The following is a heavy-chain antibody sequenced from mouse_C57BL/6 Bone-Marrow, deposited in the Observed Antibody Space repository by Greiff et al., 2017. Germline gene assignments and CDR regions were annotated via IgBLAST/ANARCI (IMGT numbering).Heavy chain of an antibody. J-gene: IGHJ2*01. V-gene: IGHV1-76*01. Sequence: VHLVESGAELVRPGASVKLSCKASGYTFTDYYINWVKQRPGQGLEWIARIYPGSGNTYYNEKFKGKATLTADKSSSTAYMQLSSLTSEDSAVYFCAGGPGVYLDYWGQGTTLTVSS. CDR2: IYPGSGNT. CDR1: GYTFTDYY. CDR3: AGGPGVYLDY.